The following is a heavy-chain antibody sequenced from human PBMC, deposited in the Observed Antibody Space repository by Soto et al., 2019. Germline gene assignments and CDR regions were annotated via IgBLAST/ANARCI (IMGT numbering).Heavy chain of an antibody. Sequence: QVQLVQSGAEVKKPGASVKVSCKASGYTFTSYAIIWVRQAPGQGLEWMGWLSAYNGNTNYAQKLQGRVTVTTDTATSTAYMELRSLSSDDTAVYYCARDTPPTDYWGQGTLVTVSS. V-gene: IGHV1-18*01. CDR3: ARDTPPTDY. J-gene: IGHJ4*02. CDR1: GYTFTSYA. CDR2: LSAYNGNT.